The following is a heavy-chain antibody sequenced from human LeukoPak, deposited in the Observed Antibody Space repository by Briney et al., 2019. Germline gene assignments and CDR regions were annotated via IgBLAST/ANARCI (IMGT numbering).Heavy chain of an antibody. Sequence: SETLSLTCAVYGGSFSGYYWSWIRQPPGKGLEWIGEINHSGSTNYNPSLKSRVTISVDTSKNQFSLKLSSVTAADTAVYYCARGLRLGELSSHGSYWGRGTLVTVSS. CDR2: INHSGST. CDR1: GGSFSGYY. V-gene: IGHV4-34*01. J-gene: IGHJ4*02. CDR3: ARGLRLGELSSHGSY. D-gene: IGHD3-16*02.